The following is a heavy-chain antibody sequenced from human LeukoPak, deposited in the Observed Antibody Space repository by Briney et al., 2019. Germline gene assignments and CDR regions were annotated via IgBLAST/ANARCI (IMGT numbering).Heavy chain of an antibody. CDR2: IYYSGST. CDR3: ARVDAWGSLDI. D-gene: IGHD3-16*01. J-gene: IGHJ3*02. CDR1: GGSISSYY. V-gene: IGHV4-59*01. Sequence: NASETLSLTCTVSGGSISSYYWSWIRQPPGKGLEWIGYIYYSGSTNYNPSLKSRVTISVDTSKNQFSLKLSSVTAADTAVYYCARVDAWGSLDIWGQGTMVTVSS.